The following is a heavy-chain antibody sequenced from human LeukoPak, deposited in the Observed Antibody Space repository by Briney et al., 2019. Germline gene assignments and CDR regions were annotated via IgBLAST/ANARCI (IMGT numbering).Heavy chain of an antibody. D-gene: IGHD6-19*01. CDR2: IKQDGSEK. CDR1: GFTFTSYW. J-gene: IGHJ4*02. CDR3: ARQGYSSGWLLLYFDY. V-gene: IGHV3-7*01. Sequence: WGSLRLSCAASGFTFTSYWMSWVRQAPGKGLEWVSNIKQDGSEKYYVDSVKGRFTISRDNAKNSLYLQMNSLRAEDTAVYYCARQGYSSGWLLLYFDYWGQVTLVTVSS.